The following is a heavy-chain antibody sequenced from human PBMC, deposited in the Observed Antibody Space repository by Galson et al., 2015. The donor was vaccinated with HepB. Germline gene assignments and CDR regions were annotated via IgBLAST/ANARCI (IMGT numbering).Heavy chain of an antibody. CDR2: ISGPGGTT. CDR3: AKDLGITVAGDFDY. V-gene: IGHV3-23*01. D-gene: IGHD6-19*01. CDR1: GFTFGSHA. J-gene: IGHJ4*02. Sequence: SLRLSCAASGFTFGSHAMSWVRQGPGKGLEWVSAISGPGGTTYFADSVKGRFSISRDNSKNTLFLQMNSLRVEDTAIYYRAKDLGITVAGDFDYWGQGTLVTVSS.